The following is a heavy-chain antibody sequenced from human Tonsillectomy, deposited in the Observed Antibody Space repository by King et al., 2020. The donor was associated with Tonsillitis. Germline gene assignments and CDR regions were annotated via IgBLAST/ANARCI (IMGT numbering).Heavy chain of an antibody. CDR3: ARSIPAARHQDAFDI. CDR2: IFYSVNT. J-gene: IGHJ3*02. V-gene: IGHV4-30-4*01. CDR1: GGSISSSDYS. Sequence: QLQLQESGPGLVKPSQTLSLTCNVSGGSISSSDYSWTWIRQPPGKGLEWIGYIFYSVNTFYNPSLKSRVTISVETSRTQFSLGLSSVTAADTAVYYCARSIPAARHQDAFDIWGQGTMVTVSS. D-gene: IGHD2-2*01.